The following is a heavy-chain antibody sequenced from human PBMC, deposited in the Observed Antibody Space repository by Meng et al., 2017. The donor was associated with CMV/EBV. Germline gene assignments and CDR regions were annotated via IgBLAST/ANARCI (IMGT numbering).Heavy chain of an antibody. CDR1: GFTFDDYA. Sequence: GESLKISCAASGFTFDDYAMHWVRQAPGKGLEWVSYISSSGSTIYYADSVKGRFTISRDNAKNSLYLQMNSLRAEDTAVYYCARDSKTPDAFDIWGQGTMVTVSS. CDR3: ARDSKTPDAFDI. J-gene: IGHJ3*02. D-gene: IGHD2-2*01. CDR2: ISSSGSTI. V-gene: IGHV3-48*03.